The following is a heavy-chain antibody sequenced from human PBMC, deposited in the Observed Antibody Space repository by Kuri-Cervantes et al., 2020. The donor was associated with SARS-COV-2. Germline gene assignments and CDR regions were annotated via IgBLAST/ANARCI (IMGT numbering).Heavy chain of an antibody. J-gene: IGHJ6*03. CDR1: GFTFSSYA. CDR3: ARDLGSSTWIYYYYYMDV. CDR2: ISSNGGGI. Sequence: GESLKISCAASGFTFSSYAMHWVRQAPGKGLEYVSAISSNGGGIYYADSVKGRFTISRDNSKNTLYLQMGSLRAEDMAVYYCARDLGSSTWIYYYYYMDVWGKGTTVTVSS. D-gene: IGHD6-6*01. V-gene: IGHV3-64*02.